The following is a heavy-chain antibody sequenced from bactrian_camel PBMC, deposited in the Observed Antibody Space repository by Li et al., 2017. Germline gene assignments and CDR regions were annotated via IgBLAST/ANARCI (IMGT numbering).Heavy chain of an antibody. D-gene: IGHD6*01. J-gene: IGHJ4*01. CDR2: IATGSGIT. V-gene: IGHV3S1*01. Sequence: VQLVESGGGSVQAGGSLRLSCAASGYTYNRNCMAWFRQAPGKEREGVARIATGSGITYYADSVKGRFTIAQDNAKNTVYLQMNSLKFEDTALYYCAAHGNNWSDRYWGQGTQVTVS. CDR1: GYTYNRNC. CDR3: AAHGNNWSDRY.